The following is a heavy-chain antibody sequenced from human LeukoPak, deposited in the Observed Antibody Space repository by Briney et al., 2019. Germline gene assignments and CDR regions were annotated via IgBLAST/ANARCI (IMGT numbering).Heavy chain of an antibody. CDR3: AKGKSPYYYYHMDV. Sequence: SGGSLRLSCAASGFTFSSYGMHWVRQAPGKGLESVAVIWYDGSNKYYADSVKGRFTISRDNSKNTLYLQMNSLRAEDTAVYYCAKGKSPYYYYHMDVWGKGTTVTVSS. CDR1: GFTFSSYG. J-gene: IGHJ6*03. V-gene: IGHV3-33*06. CDR2: IWYDGSNK.